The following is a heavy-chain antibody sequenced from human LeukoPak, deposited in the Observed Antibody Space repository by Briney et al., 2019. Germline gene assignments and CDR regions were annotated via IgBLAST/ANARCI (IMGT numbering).Heavy chain of an antibody. CDR3: ARGLGEIPTNTPFDY. CDR1: GGSFSGYY. D-gene: IGHD2-21*01. CDR2: INHSGST. Sequence: SETLSLTCAVYGGSFSGYYWSWIRQPPGKGLEWIGEINHSGSTNYNPSLKSRVTISVDTSKNQFSLKLSSVTAADTAVYYCARGLGEIPTNTPFDYWGQGTLVTVSS. J-gene: IGHJ4*02. V-gene: IGHV4-34*01.